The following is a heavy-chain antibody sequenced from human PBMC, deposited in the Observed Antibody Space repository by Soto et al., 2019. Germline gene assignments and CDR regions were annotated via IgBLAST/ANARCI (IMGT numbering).Heavy chain of an antibody. CDR3: AKALGYSGYDYDY. V-gene: IGHV3-9*01. CDR2: ISWNSGSI. J-gene: IGHJ4*02. D-gene: IGHD5-12*01. Sequence: EVQLVESGGGLVQPGRSLRLSCAASGFTFDDYAMHWVRQAPGKGLEWVSGISWNSGSIGYADSVKGRFTISKDNAKNSLYLQMNSLRAEDTALYYCAKALGYSGYDYDYWGQGTLVTVSS. CDR1: GFTFDDYA.